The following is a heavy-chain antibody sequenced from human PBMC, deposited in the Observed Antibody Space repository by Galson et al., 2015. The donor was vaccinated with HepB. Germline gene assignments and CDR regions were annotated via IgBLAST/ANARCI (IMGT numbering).Heavy chain of an antibody. V-gene: IGHV4-38-2*02. CDR3: ARDPGPRYGDYAPENDY. CDR2: IYHSGST. Sequence: LSLTCAVSGYSISRGYYWGWIRQPPGKGLEWVGIIYHSGSTYYNPSLQSRVTISVDTSKNLFSLKLYSVTAADTAVYYCARDPGPRYGDYAPENDYWGQGILVTVSS. CDR1: GYSISRGYY. D-gene: IGHD4-17*01. J-gene: IGHJ4*02.